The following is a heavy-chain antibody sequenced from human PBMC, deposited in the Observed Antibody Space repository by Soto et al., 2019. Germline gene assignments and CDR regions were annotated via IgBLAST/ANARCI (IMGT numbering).Heavy chain of an antibody. D-gene: IGHD6-13*01. CDR1: GGSFSGYY. CDR2: INHSGST. Sequence: LSLTCAVYGGSFSGYYWSWIRQPPGKGLEWIGEINHSGSTNYNPSLKSRVTISVDTSKNQFSLKLSSVTAADTAVYYCARGWGSSWSLYYYYYGMDVWGQGATVTVSS. V-gene: IGHV4-34*01. CDR3: ARGWGSSWSLYYYYYGMDV. J-gene: IGHJ6*02.